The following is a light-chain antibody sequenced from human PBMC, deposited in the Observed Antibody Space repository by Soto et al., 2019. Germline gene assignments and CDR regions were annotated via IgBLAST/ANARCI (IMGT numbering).Light chain of an antibody. J-gene: IGLJ1*01. CDR2: GDN. V-gene: IGLV1-40*01. CDR3: QSYDISLHNYV. Sequence: QSVLTRSPSVSGAPGQRVSISCTGSTSNIGAPYDVHWYQHLPGTAPKLLIYGDNSRPSGVPDRFSGSKSGTSASLAITRLQAEDEADYYCQSYDISLHNYVFGTGTKVTVL. CDR1: TSNIGAPYD.